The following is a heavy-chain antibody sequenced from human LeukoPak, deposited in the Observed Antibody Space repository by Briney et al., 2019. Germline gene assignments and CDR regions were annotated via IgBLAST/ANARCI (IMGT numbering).Heavy chain of an antibody. CDR3: ARGHSGSYQAVHASDI. CDR1: GFTVSNTY. Sequence: GGSLRLSCAASGFTVSNTYMSWVRQAPGKALEWVSVIQSGGNTYYADSVKGRFTISRDNSKNTLYLQMNSLRVEDTAVYYCARGHSGSYQAVHASDIWGQGTMVTVSS. D-gene: IGHD1-26*01. J-gene: IGHJ3*02. CDR2: IQSGGNT. V-gene: IGHV3-53*01.